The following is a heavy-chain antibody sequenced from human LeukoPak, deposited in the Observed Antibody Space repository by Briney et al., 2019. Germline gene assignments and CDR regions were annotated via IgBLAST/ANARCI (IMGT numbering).Heavy chain of an antibody. CDR1: GFTFSTFT. Sequence: GGSLRLSCAASGFTFSTFTMHWVRQVPGAGPEWISSVSGTLFSGHRTTTYYADSVTGRFTISRDDAKNSLYLQMNGLRVEDTAIYYCARGKDRGFLEWFDSWGQGSLVTVSS. V-gene: IGHV3-48*04. CDR3: ARGKDRGFLEWFDS. J-gene: IGHJ5*01. CDR2: VSGTLFSGHRTTT. D-gene: IGHD3-3*01.